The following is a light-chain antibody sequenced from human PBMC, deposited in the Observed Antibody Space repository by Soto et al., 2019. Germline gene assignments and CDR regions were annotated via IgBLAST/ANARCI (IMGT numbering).Light chain of an antibody. Sequence: EIVMTQSPATLSVSPGERATLSCRASQSVSSNLAWYQQKPGQAPRLLIYGASTRATGIPARFSGSGSGTEFTLTVSSLQSEDFEVYYCQQYNNWLPFGGGTKVEIK. V-gene: IGKV3-15*01. CDR1: QSVSSN. J-gene: IGKJ4*01. CDR3: QQYNNWLP. CDR2: GAS.